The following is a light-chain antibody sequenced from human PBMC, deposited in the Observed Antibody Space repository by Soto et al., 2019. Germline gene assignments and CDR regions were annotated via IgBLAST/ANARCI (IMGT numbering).Light chain of an antibody. Sequence: DIILTQSPAIVSVSPGERANLTCRASRSVSTNLAWYQHKHGQAPRLLIYGASTRVTDIPPRFSGSGSGTEFTLTINYLKSEDFGVYYCQQYDKTVPPVTFGGGTNVEI. CDR3: QQYDKTVPPVT. J-gene: IGKJ4*01. CDR2: GAS. V-gene: IGKV3-15*01. CDR1: RSVSTN.